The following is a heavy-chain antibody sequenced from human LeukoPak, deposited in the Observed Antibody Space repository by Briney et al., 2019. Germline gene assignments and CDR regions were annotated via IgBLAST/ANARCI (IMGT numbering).Heavy chain of an antibody. D-gene: IGHD1-26*01. V-gene: IGHV3-23*01. Sequence: PGGSLRLSCAASGFTFSNYAMTWVRQAPGKGLECVSVISGSGDATNYADSVKGRFTISRDNSKNTLYLQMNSLRAEDTAVYYCASDKRYYSGSYPETFDYWGQGTLVTVSS. J-gene: IGHJ4*02. CDR1: GFTFSNYA. CDR2: ISGSGDAT. CDR3: ASDKRYYSGSYPETFDY.